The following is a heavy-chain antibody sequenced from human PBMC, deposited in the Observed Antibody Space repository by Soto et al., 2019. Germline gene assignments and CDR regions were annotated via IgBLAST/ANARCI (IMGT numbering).Heavy chain of an antibody. CDR2: INQSGST. V-gene: IGHV4-34*02. D-gene: IGHD2-2*01. J-gene: IGHJ5*02. Sequence: QVQLQQWGAGLLKTSETLSLTCAVYGGSFSGYYWNWIRQPPGKGLEWSGEINQSGSTKYNPSLKSRVTISVNTSKNQTSLRLSSVAAADTAVYYCERGKGQLLLVRPKGFAPWGQGTLVTVSS. CDR1: GGSFSGYY. CDR3: ERGKGQLLLVRPKGFAP.